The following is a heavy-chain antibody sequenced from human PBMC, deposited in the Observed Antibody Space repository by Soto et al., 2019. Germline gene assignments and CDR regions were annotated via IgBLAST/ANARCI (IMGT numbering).Heavy chain of an antibody. V-gene: IGHV3-33*01. CDR1: GFTFNNYG. D-gene: IGHD1-26*01. Sequence: QVQLVESGGGVVQPGRSLRLSCAASGFTFNNYGMHWVRQAPGKGLEWVALIRHDGSNKGYADSVKGRFTISRDNSKNTVNLQMSSLRVEDTAVYYCTRAAIKGEPLDYWGQGTQVTVSS. CDR2: IRHDGSNK. J-gene: IGHJ4*02. CDR3: TRAAIKGEPLDY.